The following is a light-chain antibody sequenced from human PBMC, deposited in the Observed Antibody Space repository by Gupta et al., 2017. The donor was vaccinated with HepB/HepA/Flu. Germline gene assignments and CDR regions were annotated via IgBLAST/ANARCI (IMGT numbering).Light chain of an antibody. V-gene: IGKV2-30*02. J-gene: IGKJ2*01. CDR1: QGLVHSDGNTN. CDR2: KVS. CDR3: RQGKYWAST. Sequence: DVVMTQSPLSLPVSLGQSASISCRSSQGLVHSDGNTNLHWFQQRPGQSPRRLIYKVSNRESGVPDTFSGSGSGTEFTLIISRVEAEDVVVYYCRQGKYWASTFGQGTKLDIK.